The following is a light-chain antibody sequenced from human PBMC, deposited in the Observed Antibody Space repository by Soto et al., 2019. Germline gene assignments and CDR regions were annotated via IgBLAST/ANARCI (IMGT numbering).Light chain of an antibody. CDR3: CSYRSSSTLV. J-gene: IGLJ2*01. CDR1: SSDVGGYNY. CDR2: EVS. Sequence: QSALTQPPSASGSPGQSVTISCTGTSSDVGGYNYVSWYQQHPGKAPKLMIYEVSKRPSGVSNRFSASKSGNTASLTISGLQAEDEADYFCCSYRSSSTLVFGGGTKVTVL. V-gene: IGLV2-14*01.